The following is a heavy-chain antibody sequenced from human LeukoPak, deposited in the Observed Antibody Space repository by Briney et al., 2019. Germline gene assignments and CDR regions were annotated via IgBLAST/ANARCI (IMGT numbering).Heavy chain of an antibody. V-gene: IGHV4-59*13. D-gene: IGHD6-13*01. CDR3: AREAAAAGTIYYFDY. Sequence: PSETLSLTCTVSGGSISSYYWSWIRQPPGKGLEWIGYIYYSGSTNYNPSLKSRVTISVDTSKNQFSLKLSSVTAADTAVYYCAREAAAAGTIYYFDYWGQGTLVAVSS. CDR1: GGSISSYY. CDR2: IYYSGST. J-gene: IGHJ4*02.